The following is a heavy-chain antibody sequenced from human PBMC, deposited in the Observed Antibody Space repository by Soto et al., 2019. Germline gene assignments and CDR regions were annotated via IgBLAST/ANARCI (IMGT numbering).Heavy chain of an antibody. V-gene: IGHV1-3*01. CDR2: INAGNGNT. CDR1: VYTFTSYA. CDR3: ASIVRSSGWYGVT. Sequence: GXSVKVSCKASVYTFTSYAMHWVRQAPGQRLEWMGWINAGNGNTKYSQKFQGRVTITRDTSASTAYMELSSLRSEDTAVYYCASIVRSSGWYGVTWGQGTMVTVSS. J-gene: IGHJ3*01. D-gene: IGHD6-19*01.